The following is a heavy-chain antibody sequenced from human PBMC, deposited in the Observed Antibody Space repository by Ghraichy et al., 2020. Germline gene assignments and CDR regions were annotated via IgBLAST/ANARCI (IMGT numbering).Heavy chain of an antibody. J-gene: IGHJ3*02. CDR1: GGSINSGSFS. CDR3: ARAPYDDDGFYDDGFDI. Sequence: SQTLSLTCAVSGGSINSGSFSWSWIRQPPGKGLEWIGYIYQSVSTYYNPSLKSRVTISLDDSKNQFSLRLTSVTAADTAVYYCARAPYDDDGFYDDGFDIWSQGTMFTVSS. CDR2: IYQSVST. D-gene: IGHD3-22*01. V-gene: IGHV4-30-2*01.